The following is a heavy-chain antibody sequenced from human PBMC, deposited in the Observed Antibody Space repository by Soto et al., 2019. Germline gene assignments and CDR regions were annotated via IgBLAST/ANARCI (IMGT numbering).Heavy chain of an antibody. J-gene: IGHJ5*02. CDR2: IRSSSSTI. Sequence: GGSLRLSCAASGFTFSSYSMNWVRQAPGKGLEWVSYIRSSSSTIYYADSVKGRFTISRDNAKNSLYLQMNSLRAEDTAVYYCARDRGALGPWGQGTLVTVSS. CDR3: ARDRGALGP. CDR1: GFTFSSYS. V-gene: IGHV3-48*01. D-gene: IGHD3-10*01.